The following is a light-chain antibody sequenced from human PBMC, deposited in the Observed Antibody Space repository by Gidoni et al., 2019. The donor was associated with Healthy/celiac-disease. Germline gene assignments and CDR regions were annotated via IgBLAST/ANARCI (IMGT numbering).Light chain of an antibody. J-gene: IGKJ4*01. CDR3: QQYDNLPPDT. Sequence: EIQMTPSPSSLSASVGDRFTITCQASQDLSNYLNWYQQKPGKAPKLLIYDASNLETGVPSRFSGSGSGTDFTFTISSLQPEDIATYYCQQYDNLPPDTFGGGTKVEIK. CDR2: DAS. V-gene: IGKV1-33*01. CDR1: QDLSNY.